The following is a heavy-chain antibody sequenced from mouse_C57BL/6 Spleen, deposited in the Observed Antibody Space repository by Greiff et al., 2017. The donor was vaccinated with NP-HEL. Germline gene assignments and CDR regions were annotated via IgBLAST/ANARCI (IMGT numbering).Heavy chain of an antibody. CDR2: IHPNSGST. V-gene: IGHV1-64*01. D-gene: IGHD2-2*01. CDR3: ARNGYDGAYYAMDY. CDR1: GYTFTSYW. J-gene: IGHJ4*01. Sequence: QVQLQQSGAELVKPGASVKLSCKASGYTFTSYWMHWVKQRPGQGLEWIGMIHPNSGSTNYNEKFKSKATLTVDKSSSTAYMQLSSLTSEDSAVYYCARNGYDGAYYAMDYWGQGTSVTVSS.